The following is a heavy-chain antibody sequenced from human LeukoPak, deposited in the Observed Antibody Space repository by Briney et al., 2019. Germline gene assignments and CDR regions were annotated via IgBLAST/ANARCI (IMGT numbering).Heavy chain of an antibody. V-gene: IGHV3-66*01. CDR3: ARDADYGVYYFDY. CDR1: GFTVSSNY. CDR2: IYSGGST. J-gene: IGHJ4*02. Sequence: GGSLRLSCAASGFTVSSNYMSWVRQAPGKGLEWVSVIYSGGSTYYADSVKGRFTISRDNSKNTLYLQMNSLRAEDTAVYYCARDADYGVYYFDYWGQGTLVTVSS. D-gene: IGHD4-17*01.